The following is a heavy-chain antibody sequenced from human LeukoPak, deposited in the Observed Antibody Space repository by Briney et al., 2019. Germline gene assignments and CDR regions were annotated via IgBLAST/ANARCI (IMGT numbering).Heavy chain of an antibody. Sequence: PGGSLRLSCVASGFIFSDYWMSWMRQAPGKGLEWVANIKYDGDEEYYVDSVKGRFTISRDNAKNSLYLQLNSLRVEDRAVYYCKSGGAAPGSFDNWGQGTLVTVSP. V-gene: IGHV3-7*01. J-gene: IGHJ4*02. CDR1: GFIFSDYW. CDR2: IKYDGDEE. D-gene: IGHD6-13*01. CDR3: KSGGAAPGSFDN.